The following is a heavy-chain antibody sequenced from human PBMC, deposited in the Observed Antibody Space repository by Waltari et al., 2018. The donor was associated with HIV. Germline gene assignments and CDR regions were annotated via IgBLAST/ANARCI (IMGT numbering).Heavy chain of an antibody. Sequence: EVQLVESGGGLVQPGRSLKLSCAASGLTFDDDALHWVGQAPGKGREWVSGISWNRDDTGYADSVKGRFTISRDNAKNSLYLQMNSLRAEDTALYYCAKGSGGDWNYFGDFDYWGQGTLVTVSS. CDR3: AKGSGGDWNYFGDFDY. J-gene: IGHJ4*02. V-gene: IGHV3-9*01. CDR1: GLTFDDDA. CDR2: ISWNRDDT. D-gene: IGHD1-7*01.